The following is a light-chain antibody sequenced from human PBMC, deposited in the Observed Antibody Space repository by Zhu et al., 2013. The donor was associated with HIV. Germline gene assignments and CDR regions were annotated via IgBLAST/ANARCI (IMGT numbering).Light chain of an antibody. Sequence: AIQLTQSPSSLSASVGDRVTISCRASQGITSALAWYQQKPGKPPKLLIFDASNLESGVPSRFSGGGSGTEFTLTITGLQPDDFATYYCQQYSDYPVTFGGGT. CDR3: QQYSDYPVT. J-gene: IGKJ4*01. V-gene: IGKV1D-13*01. CDR1: QGITSA. CDR2: DAS.